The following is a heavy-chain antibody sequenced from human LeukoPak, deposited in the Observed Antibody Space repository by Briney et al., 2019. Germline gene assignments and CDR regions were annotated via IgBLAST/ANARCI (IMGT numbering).Heavy chain of an antibody. Sequence: SETLSLTCSASSVSITSSSYYWGWIRQPPGRGLEWIGSFYYSGTMYYKPSLKSRVSIYVDTSKNQFSLKVTSMTAADTAVYYCARISGPHYYAMDVWGQGTTVTVSS. CDR1: SVSITSSSYY. CDR2: FYYSGTM. J-gene: IGHJ6*02. CDR3: ARISGPHYYAMDV. V-gene: IGHV4-39*01. D-gene: IGHD3-10*01.